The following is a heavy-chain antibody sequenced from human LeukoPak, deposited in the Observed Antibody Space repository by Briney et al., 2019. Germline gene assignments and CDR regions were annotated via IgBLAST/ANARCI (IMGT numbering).Heavy chain of an antibody. Sequence: SETLSLTCTVSGGSISSYYWSWIRQPPGKGLEWIGYIYYSGSTNYNPSLKSRVTISVDTSKNQFSLKLSSVTAADTAVYYCARARWYYGSGSYAPFDYWGQGTLVTVSS. CDR2: IYYSGST. CDR1: GGSISSYY. V-gene: IGHV4-59*12. CDR3: ARARWYYGSGSYAPFDY. J-gene: IGHJ4*02. D-gene: IGHD3-10*01.